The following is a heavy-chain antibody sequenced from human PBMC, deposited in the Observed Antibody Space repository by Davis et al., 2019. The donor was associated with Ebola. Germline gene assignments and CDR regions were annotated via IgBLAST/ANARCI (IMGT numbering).Heavy chain of an antibody. CDR1: GGTFSSYA. V-gene: IGHV1-69*06. D-gene: IGHD1-7*01. CDR3: ARGRGRKLELAFDN. CDR2: IIPIFGTA. Sequence: SVKVSCKASGGTFSSYAISWVRQAPGQGLEWMGGIIPIFGTANYAQKFQGRVTITADKSTSTAYMELSSLRSEDTAVYYCARGRGRKLELAFDNWGQGTLVTVSS. J-gene: IGHJ4*02.